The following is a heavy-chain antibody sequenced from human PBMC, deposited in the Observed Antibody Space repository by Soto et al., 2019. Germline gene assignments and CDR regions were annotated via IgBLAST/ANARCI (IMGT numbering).Heavy chain of an antibody. V-gene: IGHV1-69*13. J-gene: IGHJ6*02. CDR2: IIPIFGTA. D-gene: IGHD2-21*02. Sequence: SVKVSCKASGGTFSSYAISWVRQAPGQGLGWMGGIIPIFGTANYAQKFQGRVTITADESTSTAYMERSSLRSEDTAVYYCAREYCGGDCAPGGGMDVWGQGTTVTVSS. CDR3: AREYCGGDCAPGGGMDV. CDR1: GGTFSSYA.